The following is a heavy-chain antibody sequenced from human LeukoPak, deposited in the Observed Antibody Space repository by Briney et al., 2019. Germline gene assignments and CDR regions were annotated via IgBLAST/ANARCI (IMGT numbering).Heavy chain of an antibody. CDR3: SPSICTSATYSKGHYYYVMDV. V-gene: IGHV3-21*01. D-gene: IGHD2-8*01. Sequence: TGGSLRLSCAASGFTFSRYAMNWVRQAPGKGLEWVSYISTGGDYKFYADSLKGRFTVSRDNAKNSLFLQMDSLRAEDTAVYYCSPSICTSATYSKGHYYYVMDVWGQGTTVTVSS. CDR2: ISTGGDYK. J-gene: IGHJ6*02. CDR1: GFTFSRYA.